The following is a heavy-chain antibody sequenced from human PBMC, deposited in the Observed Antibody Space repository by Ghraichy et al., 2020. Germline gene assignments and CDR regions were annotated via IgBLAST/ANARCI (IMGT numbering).Heavy chain of an antibody. CDR1: GFTFSNYA. V-gene: IGHV3-64D*06. CDR2: ITSNGGIT. Sequence: GESLNISCSASGFTFSNYAMYWVRQAPGKGLEYVSAITSNGGITYYADSVKGRFTISRDNSKNTLYLQMSSLRAEDTAVYYCVKDQLHYYDSSGYYYYFDYWGQGTLVTVSS. CDR3: VKDQLHYYDSSGYYYYFDY. J-gene: IGHJ4*02. D-gene: IGHD3-22*01.